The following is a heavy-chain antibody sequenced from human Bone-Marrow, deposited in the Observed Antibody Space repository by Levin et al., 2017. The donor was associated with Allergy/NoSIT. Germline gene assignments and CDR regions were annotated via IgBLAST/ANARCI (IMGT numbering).Heavy chain of an antibody. Sequence: PLASVKVSCKASGGTFSSYAINWVRQAPGQGLEWMGGIIPIFGTANYAQKFQGRVTITADESTSTAYMELSSLRSEDTAMYYCARLMVYAPSYFYYGMDVWGQGTTVTVSS. J-gene: IGHJ6*02. D-gene: IGHD2-8*01. CDR1: GGTFSSYA. CDR2: IIPIFGTA. V-gene: IGHV1-69*13. CDR3: ARLMVYAPSYFYYGMDV.